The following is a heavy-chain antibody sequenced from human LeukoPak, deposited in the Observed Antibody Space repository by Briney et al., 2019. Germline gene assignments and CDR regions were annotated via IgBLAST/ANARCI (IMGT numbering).Heavy chain of an antibody. Sequence: PGGSLRLSCAASGFNFSIYSMNWVRQAPGKGLEWVSYITRSSTTIYYADSVKGRFTISRDNAKNSLYLQMNSLRAEDTAVYYCARGRFNYDSSGYSSFYHWGQGTLVTVSS. CDR2: ITRSSTTI. V-gene: IGHV3-48*01. CDR3: ARGRFNYDSSGYSSFYH. D-gene: IGHD3-22*01. J-gene: IGHJ4*02. CDR1: GFNFSIYS.